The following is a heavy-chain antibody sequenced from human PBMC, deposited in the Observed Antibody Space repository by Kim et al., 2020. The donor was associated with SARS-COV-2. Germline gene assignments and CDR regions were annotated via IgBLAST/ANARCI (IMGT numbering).Heavy chain of an antibody. V-gene: IGHV1-3*01. CDR1: GYTFTSYA. D-gene: IGHD3-22*01. CDR3: ARLYYYDSIPDY. CDR2: INAGNGNT. Sequence: ASVKVSCKASGYTFTSYAMHWVRQAPGQRLEWMGWINAGNGNTKYSQKFQGRVTITRETSASTAYMELSSLRSEDTAVYYCARLYYYDSIPDYWGQGTLVTVSS. J-gene: IGHJ4*02.